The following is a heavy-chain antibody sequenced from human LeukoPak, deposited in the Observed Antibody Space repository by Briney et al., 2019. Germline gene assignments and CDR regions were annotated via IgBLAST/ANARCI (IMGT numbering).Heavy chain of an antibody. D-gene: IGHD3-16*01. CDR2: IVVGSGNT. V-gene: IGHV1-58*02. CDR1: GFTFTSSA. CDR3: AAELGAARREFVY. J-gene: IGHJ4*02. Sequence: SVKVSCKASGFTFTSSAMQWVRQARGQRLEWIGWIVVGSGNTNYAQKFQERVAITRDMSTSTAYMELSSLRSEDTAVYYCAAELGAARREFVYWGQGTLVTVSS.